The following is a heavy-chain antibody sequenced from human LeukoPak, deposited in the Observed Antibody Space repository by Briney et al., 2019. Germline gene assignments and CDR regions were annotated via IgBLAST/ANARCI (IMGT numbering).Heavy chain of an antibody. D-gene: IGHD3-22*01. J-gene: IGHJ3*02. CDR3: ATGGYYDSSGYHDAFDI. Sequence: SETLSLTCAVYGGSFSGYCWSWIRQPPGKGLEWIGEINHSGSTNYNPSLKSRVTISVDTSKNQFSLKLSSVTAADTAVYYCATGGYYDSSGYHDAFDIWGQGTMVTVSS. V-gene: IGHV4-34*01. CDR2: INHSGST. CDR1: GGSFSGYC.